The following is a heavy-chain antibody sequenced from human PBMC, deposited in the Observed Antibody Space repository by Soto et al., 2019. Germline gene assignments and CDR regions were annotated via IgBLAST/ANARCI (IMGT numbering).Heavy chain of an antibody. CDR3: ARMKYDILNGYYNQNGMDV. J-gene: IGHJ6*02. V-gene: IGHV3-11*01. CDR2: ISSSGSTI. D-gene: IGHD3-9*01. CDR1: GFTFSDYY. Sequence: GGSLRLSCAASGFTFSDYYMSWIRQAPGKGLEGVSYISSSGSTIYYADSVKGRFTISRDNAKNSLYLQMNSLRAEDTAVYYCARMKYDILNGYYNQNGMDVWGQGTTVTVSS.